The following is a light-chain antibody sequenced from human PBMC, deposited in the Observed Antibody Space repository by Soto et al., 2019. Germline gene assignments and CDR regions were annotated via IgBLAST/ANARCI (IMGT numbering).Light chain of an antibody. CDR3: SSYAGSNFWV. V-gene: IGLV2-8*01. J-gene: IGLJ3*02. CDR1: SSDVGGYNY. CDR2: AVS. Sequence: QSALTQPPSASGSPGQSVTISCTGTSSDVGGYNYVSWYQQHPGKAPKLMIYAVSKRPSGVPDRFSGSKSGNTASLTVSGLQAEDEADYYCSSYAGSNFWVFGGGTKLTVL.